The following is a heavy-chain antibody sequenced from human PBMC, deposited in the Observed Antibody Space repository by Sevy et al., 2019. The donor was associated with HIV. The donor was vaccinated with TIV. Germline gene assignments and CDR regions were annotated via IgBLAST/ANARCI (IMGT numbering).Heavy chain of an antibody. V-gene: IGHV3-53*01. CDR2: IYSGGST. Sequence: GGSLRLSCAASGFTVSSNYMSWVRQAPGKGLEWVSVIYSGGSTYYADSMKGRFTISRDNSKNTRYLQMNSLRAEDTAVYYCAREGSSWIGNFDYWGQGTLVTVSS. CDR1: GFTVSSNY. J-gene: IGHJ4*02. CDR3: AREGSSWIGNFDY. D-gene: IGHD6-13*01.